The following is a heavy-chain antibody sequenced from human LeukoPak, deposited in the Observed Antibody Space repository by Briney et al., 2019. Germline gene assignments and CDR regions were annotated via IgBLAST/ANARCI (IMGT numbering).Heavy chain of an antibody. D-gene: IGHD1-26*01. CDR3: ARRISGYYIDY. V-gene: IGHV5-51*01. CDR2: ICPSDSDT. J-gene: IGHJ4*02. CDR1: GYSFTSYW. Sequence: GESLKISCKGSGYSFTSYWIGWVRQMPGKGLEWMGIICPSDSDTRYSPSFQGQVTISADKSISTAYLQWSSLKASDTAIYFCARRISGYYIDYWGQGTLVTVSS.